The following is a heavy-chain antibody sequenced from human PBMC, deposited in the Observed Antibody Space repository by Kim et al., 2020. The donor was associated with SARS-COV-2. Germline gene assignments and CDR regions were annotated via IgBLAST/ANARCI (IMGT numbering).Heavy chain of an antibody. V-gene: IGHV4-59*13. D-gene: IGHD2-2*03. Sequence: SETLSLTCTVSGGSISSYYWSWIRQPPGKGLEWIGYIYYSGSTNYNPSLKSRVTISVDTSKNQFSLKLSSVTAADTAVYYCAGYCSSTSCYGRFGAENWFDPWGQGTLVTVSS. J-gene: IGHJ5*02. CDR2: IYYSGST. CDR1: GGSISSYY. CDR3: AGYCSSTSCYGRFGAENWFDP.